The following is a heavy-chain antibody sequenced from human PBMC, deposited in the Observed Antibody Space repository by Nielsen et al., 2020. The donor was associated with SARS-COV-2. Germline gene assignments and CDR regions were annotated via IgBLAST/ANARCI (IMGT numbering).Heavy chain of an antibody. D-gene: IGHD3-22*01. CDR1: GGSISSGGYY. Sequence: SETLSLTCTVSGGSISSGGYYWSWIRQHPGKGLEWIGYIYYSGSTYYNPSLKSRVTISVDTSKNQFSLKLSSVTAADTAVYYCASIRDSSGYSWGQGTLVTVSS. CDR3: ASIRDSSGYS. J-gene: IGHJ4*02. V-gene: IGHV4-31*03. CDR2: IYYSGST.